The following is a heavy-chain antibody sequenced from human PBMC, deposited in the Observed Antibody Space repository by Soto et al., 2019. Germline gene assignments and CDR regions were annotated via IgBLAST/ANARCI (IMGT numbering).Heavy chain of an antibody. CDR2: IIPIFGTA. V-gene: IGHV1-69*13. Sequence: ASVKVSCKASGGTFSSYAISWVRQAPGQGLEWMGGIIPIFGTANYAQKFQGRVTITADESTSTAYMELSSLRSEDTAVYCCARASAVPAAIASAYYYYGMDVWGQGTTVTVYS. CDR1: GGTFSSYA. D-gene: IGHD2-2*01. CDR3: ARASAVPAAIASAYYYYGMDV. J-gene: IGHJ6*02.